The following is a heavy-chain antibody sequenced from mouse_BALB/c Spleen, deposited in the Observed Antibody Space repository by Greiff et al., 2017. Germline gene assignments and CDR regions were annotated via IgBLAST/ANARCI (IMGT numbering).Heavy chain of an antibody. D-gene: IGHD2-1*01. CDR3: SNIGNYDYAMDY. V-gene: IGHV3-2*02. Sequence: EVMLVESGPGLVKPSQSLSLTCTVTGYSITSDYAWNWILQFPGNKLEWMGYISYSGSTSYNPSLKSRISITRDTSTNQFFLQLNSVTTEDTATYYCSNIGNYDYAMDYWGQGTSVTVSS. CDR2: ISYSGST. J-gene: IGHJ4*01. CDR1: GYSITSDYA.